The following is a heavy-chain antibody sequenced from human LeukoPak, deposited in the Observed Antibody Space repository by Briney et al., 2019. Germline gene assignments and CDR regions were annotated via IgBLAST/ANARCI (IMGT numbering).Heavy chain of an antibody. CDR3: AIDYYDSSGYYYPDAFDI. V-gene: IGHV3-21*01. D-gene: IGHD3-22*01. CDR1: GFTFSSYS. J-gene: IGHJ3*02. Sequence: GGSLRLSCAASGFTFSSYSMNWVRQAPGKGLEWVSSISSSSSYIYYADSVKGRFTISRDNAKNSLYLQMNSLRAEDTAVYYCAIDYYDSSGYYYPDAFDIWGQGTMVTVSS. CDR2: ISSSSSYI.